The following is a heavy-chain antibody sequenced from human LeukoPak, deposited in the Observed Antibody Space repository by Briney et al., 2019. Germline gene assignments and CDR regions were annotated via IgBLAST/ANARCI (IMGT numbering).Heavy chain of an antibody. CDR3: ARDYGDPNAFDI. J-gene: IGHJ3*02. D-gene: IGHD4-17*01. CDR2: ISSSGSTI. CDR1: GFTFSSYS. Sequence: TGGSLRLSCAASGFTFSSYSMNWVRQAPGKGLEWVSSISSSGSTIYYADSVKGRFTISRDNAKNSLYLQMNSLRAEDTAVYYCARDYGDPNAFDIWGQGTMVTVSS. V-gene: IGHV3-21*04.